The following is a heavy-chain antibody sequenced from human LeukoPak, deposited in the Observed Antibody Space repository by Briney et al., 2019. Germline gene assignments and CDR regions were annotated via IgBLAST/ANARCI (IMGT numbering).Heavy chain of an antibody. J-gene: IGHJ4*02. Sequence: GGSLRLPCAASGFTFSSYAMSWVRQAPGKGLEWVSAISASGGGTFYADSVKGRFTISRDNSKNTLYLQMNSLRAEDTAVYYCAKGGDTAMFIGDYWGQGTLVTVSS. CDR3: AKGGDTAMFIGDY. CDR1: GFTFSSYA. V-gene: IGHV3-23*01. CDR2: ISASGGGT. D-gene: IGHD5-18*01.